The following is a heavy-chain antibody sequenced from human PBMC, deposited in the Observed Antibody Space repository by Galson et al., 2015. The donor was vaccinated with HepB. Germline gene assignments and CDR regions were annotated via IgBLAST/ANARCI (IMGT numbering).Heavy chain of an antibody. J-gene: IGHJ4*02. CDR3: TTWTGWNGAHDY. CDR1: GFTFSNAW. Sequence: SLRLSCAASGFTFSNAWMSWVRQAPGKGLEWVGRIKSKTDGGTTDYAAPVKGRFTISRDDSKNTLYLQMNSLKTEDTAVYYCTTWTGWNGAHDYWGQGTLVTVSS. D-gene: IGHD1-1*01. CDR2: IKSKTDGGTT. V-gene: IGHV3-15*01.